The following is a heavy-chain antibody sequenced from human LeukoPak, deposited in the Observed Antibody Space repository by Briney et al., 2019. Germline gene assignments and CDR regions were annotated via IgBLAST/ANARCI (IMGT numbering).Heavy chain of an antibody. CDR1: SGSLSGYN. D-gene: IGHD4-17*01. V-gene: IGHV4-34*01. J-gene: IGHJ4*02. CDR3: ARQHYGDHDY. Sequence: SETLSLTCAVYSGSLSGYNWSWIRQPPGKGLEWIGEINHSGSTNYNPSLKSRVTISVDTSKNQFSLNLSSVTAADTAVYYCARQHYGDHDYWGQGTLVAVSS. CDR2: INHSGST.